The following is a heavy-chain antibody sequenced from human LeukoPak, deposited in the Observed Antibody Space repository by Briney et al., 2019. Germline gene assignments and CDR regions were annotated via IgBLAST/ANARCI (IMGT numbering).Heavy chain of an antibody. D-gene: IGHD3-3*01. Sequence: GGSLRLSCAASGFTFSDYAMNWVRQAPGKGLEWVSDISGSGHYTYYADSVRGRFTVSRDNSKHTLYLQMNSLRAEDTAVYYCARAERFLEWFSDYWGQGTLVTVSS. CDR3: ARAERFLEWFSDY. V-gene: IGHV3-23*01. CDR1: GFTFSDYA. CDR2: ISGSGHYT. J-gene: IGHJ4*02.